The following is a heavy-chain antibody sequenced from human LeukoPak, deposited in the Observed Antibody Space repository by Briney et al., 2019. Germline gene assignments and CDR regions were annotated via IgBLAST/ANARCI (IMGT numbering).Heavy chain of an antibody. Sequence: GGSLRLSCAASGFTFSGSAMHWVRQASGKGLEWVGRIRNKANNYATTYAASVKGRFTVSRDDSKNTAFLQMNSLKTEDTAVYYCSIWFGEPLRDYWGQGTLVTVSS. CDR1: GFTFSGSA. V-gene: IGHV3-73*01. CDR3: SIWFGEPLRDY. J-gene: IGHJ4*02. D-gene: IGHD3-10*01. CDR2: IRNKANNYAT.